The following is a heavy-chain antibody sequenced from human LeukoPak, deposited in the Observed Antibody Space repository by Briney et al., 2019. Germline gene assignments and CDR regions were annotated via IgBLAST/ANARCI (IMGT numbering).Heavy chain of an antibody. D-gene: IGHD5-18*01. CDR1: GFTFSSYA. Sequence: GGSLRLSCAASGFTFSSYAMSWVRQAPGKGLEWVSAISGSGGSTYYADSVKGRFTISRDNSKNTLYLQMNSLRAEDTAVYYCAKGTLYPSRGYSYVSSDYWGQGTLVTVSS. V-gene: IGHV3-23*01. J-gene: IGHJ4*02. CDR3: AKGTLYPSRGYSYVSSDY. CDR2: ISGSGGST.